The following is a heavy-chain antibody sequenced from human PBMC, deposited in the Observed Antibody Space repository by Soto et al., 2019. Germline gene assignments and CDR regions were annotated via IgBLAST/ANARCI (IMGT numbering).Heavy chain of an antibody. CDR1: GFTFRDYY. D-gene: IGHD2-15*01. CDR3: TRAGRGAVVVGDLGYFYYGMDV. Sequence: PGGSLRLSCADSGFTFRDYYMVWVRQAPGKGLEWVSYINTRSTIVYYADSVKGRFIVSRDNAKNSLYLQMNNLRDEDTAVYYCTRAGRGAVVVGDLGYFYYGMDVWGQGTTVTVSS. J-gene: IGHJ6*02. CDR2: INTRSTIV. V-gene: IGHV3-48*02.